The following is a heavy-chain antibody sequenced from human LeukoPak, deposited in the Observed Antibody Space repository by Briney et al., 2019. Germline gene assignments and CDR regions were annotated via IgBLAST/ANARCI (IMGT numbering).Heavy chain of an antibody. CDR1: GFTFSSYG. CDR2: ISSSSSTI. Sequence: GRSLRLSCAASGFTFSSYGMIWVRQAPWKGLEWFSYISSSSSTIYYADSVRGRFTISRDNAKNSLYLQMNSLRAEDTAVYYCARGSGSYSFNLLGFDPWGQGTLVSVSS. V-gene: IGHV3-48*01. D-gene: IGHD1-26*01. J-gene: IGHJ5*02. CDR3: ARGSGSYSFNLLGFDP.